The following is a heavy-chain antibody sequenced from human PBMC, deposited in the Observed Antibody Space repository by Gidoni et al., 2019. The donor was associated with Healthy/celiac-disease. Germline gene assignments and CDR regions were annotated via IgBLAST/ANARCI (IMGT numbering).Heavy chain of an antibody. CDR3: ATVRYYLSGTTVTTWGFDY. J-gene: IGHJ4*02. CDR1: GYTLTELS. Sequence: QVQLVQSGAEVKKPGASVKVSCKVSGYTLTELSMHWVRQAPGKGLEWMGGFDPEDGETIYAQKFQGRVTMTEDTSTDTAYMELSSLRSEDTAVYYCATVRYYLSGTTVTTWGFDYWGQGTLVTVSS. V-gene: IGHV1-24*01. CDR2: FDPEDGET. D-gene: IGHD4-17*01.